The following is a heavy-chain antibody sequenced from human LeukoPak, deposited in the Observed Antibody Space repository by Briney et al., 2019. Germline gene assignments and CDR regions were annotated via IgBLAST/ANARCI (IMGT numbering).Heavy chain of an antibody. J-gene: IGHJ4*02. CDR3: ARDTRSYDTSGYYYFDY. CDR2: INHSGNT. D-gene: IGHD3-22*01. Sequence: PSETLSLTCAVYGGSFSGYYWSWIRQPPGKGLEWIGEINHSGNTNYNPSLKSRVTISVDTSRNQFSLKLSSVTAADAAVYYCARDTRSYDTSGYYYFDYWGQGALVTVSS. CDR1: GGSFSGYY. V-gene: IGHV4-34*01.